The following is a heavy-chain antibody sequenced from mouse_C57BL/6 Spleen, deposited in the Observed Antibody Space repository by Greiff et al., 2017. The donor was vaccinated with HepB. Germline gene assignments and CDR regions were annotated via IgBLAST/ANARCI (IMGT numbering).Heavy chain of an antibody. CDR2: ISDGGSYT. CDR1: GFTFSSYA. D-gene: IGHD1-1*01. J-gene: IGHJ2*01. V-gene: IGHV5-4*03. CDR3: ARGPYGSSFFDY. Sequence: DVMLVESGGGLVKPGGSLKLSCAASGFTFSSYAMSWVRQTPEKRLEWVATISDGGSYTYYPDNVKGRFTISRDNAKNNLYLQMSHLKSEDTAMYYCARGPYGSSFFDYWGQGTTLTVSS.